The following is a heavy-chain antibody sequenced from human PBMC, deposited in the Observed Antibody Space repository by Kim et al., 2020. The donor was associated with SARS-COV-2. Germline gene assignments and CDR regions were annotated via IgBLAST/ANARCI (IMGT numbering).Heavy chain of an antibody. J-gene: IGHJ3*02. Sequence: SETLSLTCTVSGGSVSSGSYYWSWIRQPPGKGLEWIGYIYYSGSTNYNPSLKSRVTISVDTSKNQFSLKLSTVTAADTAVYYCARGAMSGYDDRGAFDIWGQGTMVTVSS. V-gene: IGHV4-61*01. CDR3: ARGAMSGYDDRGAFDI. CDR1: GGSVSSGSYY. D-gene: IGHD5-12*01. CDR2: IYYSGST.